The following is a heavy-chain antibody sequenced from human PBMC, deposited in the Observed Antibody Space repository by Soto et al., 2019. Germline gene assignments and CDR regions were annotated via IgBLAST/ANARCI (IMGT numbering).Heavy chain of an antibody. J-gene: IGHJ4*02. V-gene: IGHV5-51*01. CDR2: IFPGDSDT. CDR3: ARRVAAHPYFDF. D-gene: IGHD6-6*01. CDR1: GYIFANDW. Sequence: PGESLKISCKGSGYIFANDWIAWVRQMPGKGLEWMGIIFPGDSDTRYSPSFQGQVTISADKSINTAYLQWSSLKASDTAVYYCARRVAAHPYFDFWGQGDLVTVSS.